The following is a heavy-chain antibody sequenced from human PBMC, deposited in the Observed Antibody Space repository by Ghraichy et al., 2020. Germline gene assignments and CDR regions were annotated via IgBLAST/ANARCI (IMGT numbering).Heavy chain of an antibody. Sequence: ETLSLTCTVSGGSISSYYWSWIRQPPGKGLEWIGYIYYSGSTNYNPSLKSRVTISVDTAKNQFSLKLSSVTAADTAVYYCARLSSSSRPDYWGQGTLVTVSS. CDR2: IYYSGST. J-gene: IGHJ4*02. CDR1: GGSISSYY. CDR3: ARLSSSSRPDY. V-gene: IGHV4-59*08. D-gene: IGHD6-6*01.